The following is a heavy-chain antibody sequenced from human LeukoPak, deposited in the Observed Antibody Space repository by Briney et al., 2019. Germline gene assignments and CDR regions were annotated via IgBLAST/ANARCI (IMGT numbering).Heavy chain of an antibody. D-gene: IGHD1-1*01. Sequence: GASVKVSCKTSGYTFTGNYMHWVRQAPGQGLEWLGWINTKSGGTKNARGFQGRVTMTRDTSISTAYMELSRLTSDDTAVYYCARATNWTDAGIDYWGQGSLVTVSS. J-gene: IGHJ4*02. CDR1: GYTFTGNY. V-gene: IGHV1-2*02. CDR2: INTKSGGT. CDR3: ARATNWTDAGIDY.